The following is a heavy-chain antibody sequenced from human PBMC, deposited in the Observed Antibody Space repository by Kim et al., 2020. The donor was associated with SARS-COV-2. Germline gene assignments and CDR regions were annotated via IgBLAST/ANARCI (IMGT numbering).Heavy chain of an antibody. CDR1: GYTFTSYA. V-gene: IGHV1-3*01. CDR2: INAGNGNT. D-gene: IGHD3-10*01. CDR3: ASEAHASYYGSGLGAFDI. Sequence: ASVKVSCKASGYTFTSYAMHWVRQAPGQRLEWMGWINAGNGNTKYSQKFQGRVTITRDTSASTAYMELSSLRSEDTAVYYCASEAHASYYGSGLGAFDIWGQGTMVTVSS. J-gene: IGHJ3*02.